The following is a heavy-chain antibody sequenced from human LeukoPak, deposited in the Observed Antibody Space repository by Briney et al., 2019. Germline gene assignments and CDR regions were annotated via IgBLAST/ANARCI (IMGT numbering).Heavy chain of an antibody. Sequence: PGGSLRLSCAASGFTVSSNYMSWVRQAPGKGLEWVSVIYSGGSTYYADSVKGKFTISRDNSENTLYLQMNSLRAEDTAVYYCARDWLPRREDYYYGMDVWGQGTTVTVSS. CDR2: IYSGGST. D-gene: IGHD6-19*01. J-gene: IGHJ6*02. V-gene: IGHV3-66*01. CDR1: GFTVSSNY. CDR3: ARDWLPRREDYYYGMDV.